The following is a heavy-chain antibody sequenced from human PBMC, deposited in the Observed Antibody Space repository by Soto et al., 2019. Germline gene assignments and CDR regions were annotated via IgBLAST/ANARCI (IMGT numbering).Heavy chain of an antibody. CDR2: ISSSGSYT. Sequence: GGSLRLSCAASGFTFSHYSMTWIRQAPGKGLEWVSYISSSGSYTRYADSLQGRFIVSRDSARNSFFLQMHSLRADDTAVYYCAREQSGRRSLDSWGQGTLVTVSP. CDR3: AREQSGRRSLDS. D-gene: IGHD1-26*01. V-gene: IGHV3-11*06. CDR1: GFTFSHYS. J-gene: IGHJ4*02.